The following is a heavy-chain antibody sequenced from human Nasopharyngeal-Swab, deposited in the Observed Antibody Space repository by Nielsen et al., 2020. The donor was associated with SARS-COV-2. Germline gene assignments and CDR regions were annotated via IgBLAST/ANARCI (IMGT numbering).Heavy chain of an antibody. CDR2: ISAYNGNT. J-gene: IGHJ2*01. Sequence: VRQMPGKGLEWMGWISAYNGNTNYAQKLQGRVTMTTDTSTSTAYMELRSLRSDDTAVYYCARARAVVTPNWYFDLWGRGTLVTVSS. CDR3: ARARAVVTPNWYFDL. D-gene: IGHD4-23*01. V-gene: IGHV1-18*01.